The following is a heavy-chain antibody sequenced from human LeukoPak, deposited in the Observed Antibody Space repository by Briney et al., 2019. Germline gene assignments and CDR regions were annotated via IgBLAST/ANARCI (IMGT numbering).Heavy chain of an antibody. CDR1: GYTFTSYY. CDR3: ARLDGVSDYYGSGTEAIFDY. D-gene: IGHD3-10*01. CDR2: INPSGGST. J-gene: IGHJ4*02. V-gene: IGHV1-46*01. Sequence: GASVKVSCKASGYTFTSYYMHWVRQAPGQGLEWMGIINPSGGSTSYAQKFQGRVTMTRDMSTSTVYMELSSLRSEDTAVYYCARLDGVSDYYGSGTEAIFDYWGQGTLVTVSS.